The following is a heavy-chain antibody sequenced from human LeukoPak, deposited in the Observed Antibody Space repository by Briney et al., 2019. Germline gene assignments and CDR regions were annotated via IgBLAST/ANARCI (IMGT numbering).Heavy chain of an antibody. CDR1: GGTLSSYT. Sequence: SVKVSCKASGGTLSSYTISWVRQAPGQGLEWMGRIIPILGIANYAQKFQGRVTITVDKSTSTAYMELSSLRSEDTAVYYCARAPIAAAYNWFDPWGQGTLVTVSS. CDR3: ARAPIAAAYNWFDP. CDR2: IIPILGIA. J-gene: IGHJ5*02. V-gene: IGHV1-69*02. D-gene: IGHD6-13*01.